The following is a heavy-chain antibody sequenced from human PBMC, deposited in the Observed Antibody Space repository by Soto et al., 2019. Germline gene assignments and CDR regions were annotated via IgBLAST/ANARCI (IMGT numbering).Heavy chain of an antibody. D-gene: IGHD3-3*02. J-gene: IGHJ6*03. CDR2: INHSGST. CDR1: GGSFIGYY. CDR3: ARGRPLANYYYYYYMDV. Sequence: SETLSLTCAVYGGSFIGYYWSWILQPPWKGLEWIGEINHSGSTNYNPSLKSRVTISVDTSKNQFSLKLSSVTAADTAVYYCARGRPLANYYYYYYMDVWGKGTTVTVSS. V-gene: IGHV4-34*01.